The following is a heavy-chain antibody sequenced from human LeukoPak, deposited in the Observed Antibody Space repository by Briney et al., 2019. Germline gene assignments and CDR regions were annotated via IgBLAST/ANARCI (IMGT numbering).Heavy chain of an antibody. Sequence: SETLSLTCTVSGGSIGTYYWSWIRQPPGKGLEWIGFIYYSGTTNYNPSLKSRVTISVHTSKNQFSLKVNSVTAADTAVYYCARAGGTYGMDAWGQGTTVTVSS. J-gene: IGHJ6*02. CDR3: ARAGGTYGMDA. V-gene: IGHV4-59*01. CDR1: GGSIGTYY. CDR2: IYYSGTT.